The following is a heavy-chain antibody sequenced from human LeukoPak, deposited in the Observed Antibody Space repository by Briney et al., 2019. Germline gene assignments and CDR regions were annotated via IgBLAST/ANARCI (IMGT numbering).Heavy chain of an antibody. D-gene: IGHD7-27*01. CDR3: ARWHHGDHWFDP. CDR2: TYYTSKWYN. V-gene: IGHV6-1*01. CDR1: GDSVSSNSVA. Sequence: ASQTLSLTCAISGDSVSSNSVAWNWIRQSPSRGLEWLGRTYYTSKWYNEYAVSVKSRISISPDTSKNQFSLQLTSVTPEDTAIYYCARWHHGDHWFDPWGQGILVTVSS. J-gene: IGHJ5*02.